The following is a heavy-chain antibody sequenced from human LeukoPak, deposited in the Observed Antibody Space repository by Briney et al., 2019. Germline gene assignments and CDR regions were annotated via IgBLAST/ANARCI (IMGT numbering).Heavy chain of an antibody. J-gene: IGHJ2*01. CDR1: GYTFTSYY. Sequence: ASVKVSCKASGYTFTSYYMHWVRQAPGKGLEWMGGFDPEDGETIYAQKFQGRVTMTEDTSTDTAYMELSSLRSEDTAVYYCATGVGATHWYFDLWGRGTLVTVSS. D-gene: IGHD1-26*01. V-gene: IGHV1-24*01. CDR3: ATGVGATHWYFDL. CDR2: FDPEDGET.